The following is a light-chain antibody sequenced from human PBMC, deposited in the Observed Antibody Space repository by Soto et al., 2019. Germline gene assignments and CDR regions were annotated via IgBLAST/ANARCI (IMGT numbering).Light chain of an antibody. Sequence: DIQMTHSPSSLSASVGCRFTITCRASQGISNYLAWYQQKPGKVPKLLIYAASTLQSGVPSRLSGSGYGTDLTLTISSLKPEDVETYYCQKYNSDTPTFGGGTKVDIK. CDR2: AAS. V-gene: IGKV1-27*01. J-gene: IGKJ4*01. CDR3: QKYNSDTPT. CDR1: QGISNY.